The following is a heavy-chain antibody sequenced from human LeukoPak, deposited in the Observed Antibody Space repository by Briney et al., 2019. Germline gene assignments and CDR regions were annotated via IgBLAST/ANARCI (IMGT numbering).Heavy chain of an antibody. CDR2: IYYSGST. Sequence: SETLSLTCTVSGASISNYYWSWIRRPPRRGLECIGYIYYSGSTIYNPSLKSRVTITVDTSKNQFSLKLNSVTAADTAVYFCARNDGSGSYYNVAFDIWGQGTMVTVSS. CDR1: GASISNYY. D-gene: IGHD3-10*01. V-gene: IGHV4-59*01. CDR3: ARNDGSGSYYNVAFDI. J-gene: IGHJ3*02.